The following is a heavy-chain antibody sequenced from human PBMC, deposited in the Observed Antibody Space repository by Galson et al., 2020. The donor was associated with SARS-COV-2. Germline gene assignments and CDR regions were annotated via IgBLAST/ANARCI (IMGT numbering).Heavy chain of an antibody. V-gene: IGHV3-30*04. CDR2: LSYDGRHR. CDR1: GLPFNVSA. J-gene: IGHJ4*02. CDR3: ARDGDYDIWSGYYGNFDY. Sequence: GGSLRLSCAASGLPFNVSAMHWVRQAPGKGLEWVALLSYDGRHRVYGDSVKGRFTISRDNSKNTLYLQMNSLRVEDTAVYYCARDGDYDIWSGYYGNFDYWGQGTLVTVSS. D-gene: IGHD3-3*01.